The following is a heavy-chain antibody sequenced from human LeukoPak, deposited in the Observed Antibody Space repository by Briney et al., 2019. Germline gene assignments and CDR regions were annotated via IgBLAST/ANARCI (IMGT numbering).Heavy chain of an antibody. Sequence: SETLSLTCTVSGGSISSYYWGWIRQPPGKGLEWIGSIYHSGSTYYNPSLKSRVTISVDTSKNQFSLKLSSVTAADTAVYYCARDAPTTVTTRGFDPWGQGTLVTFSS. CDR3: ARDAPTTVTTRGFDP. J-gene: IGHJ5*02. V-gene: IGHV4-38-2*02. D-gene: IGHD4-11*01. CDR1: GGSISSYY. CDR2: IYHSGST.